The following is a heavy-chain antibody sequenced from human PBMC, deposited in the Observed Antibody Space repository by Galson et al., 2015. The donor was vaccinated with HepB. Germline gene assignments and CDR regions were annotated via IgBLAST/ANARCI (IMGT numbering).Heavy chain of an antibody. CDR3: ARLQITAAVGSLEY. V-gene: IGHV5-10-1*01. Sequence: PSFQGHVTISADKSISTAYLQWSSLKASDTAMYYCARLQITAAVGSLEYWGQGTLVTVSS. J-gene: IGHJ4*02. D-gene: IGHD6-13*01.